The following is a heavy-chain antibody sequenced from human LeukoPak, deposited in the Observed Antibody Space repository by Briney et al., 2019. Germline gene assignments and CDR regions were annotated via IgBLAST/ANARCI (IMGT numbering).Heavy chain of an antibody. CDR1: GFTFDDYA. D-gene: IGHD1-26*01. Sequence: PGGALRLCCAAPGFTFDDYAMPWVRQAPGKGPERVSLISGDGGSTYYADSVKGRFTISRDNSKNSLYLQMNSLRTEDTALYYCAKDSYSGSYFGLDDAFDIWGQGTMVTVSS. CDR3: AKDSYSGSYFGLDDAFDI. V-gene: IGHV3-43*02. J-gene: IGHJ3*02. CDR2: ISGDGGST.